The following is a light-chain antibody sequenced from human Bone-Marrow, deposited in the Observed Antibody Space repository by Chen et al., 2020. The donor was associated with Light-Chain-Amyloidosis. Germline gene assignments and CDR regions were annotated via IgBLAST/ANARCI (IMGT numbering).Light chain of an antibody. CDR2: DAS. V-gene: IGKV3-11*01. CDR1: QSVNNY. Sequence: EIVMAQSPATLSVSPGERATLSCRASQSVNNYLAWYQQKPGQAPRLLIYDASNRATGIPARFSGSGSGTGFTLTISRLEPEDFAVYYCQQRSNWPITFGQGTRLEIK. CDR3: QQRSNWPIT. J-gene: IGKJ5*01.